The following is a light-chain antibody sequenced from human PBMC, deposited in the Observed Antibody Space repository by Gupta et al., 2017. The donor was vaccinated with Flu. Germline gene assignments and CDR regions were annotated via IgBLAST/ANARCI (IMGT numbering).Light chain of an antibody. CDR3: QHYNGFSGS. CDR1: QSVSSW. Sequence: DIQITQSPSTLSAFVADRVTITCRASQSVSSWLAWYQQKLGKAPKLLIYRASSLQRGVPSRCSGSGSGTEVTLTISSRQPDDFATYYCQHYNGFSGSFGQGTKLEIK. J-gene: IGKJ2*03. CDR2: RAS. V-gene: IGKV1-5*03.